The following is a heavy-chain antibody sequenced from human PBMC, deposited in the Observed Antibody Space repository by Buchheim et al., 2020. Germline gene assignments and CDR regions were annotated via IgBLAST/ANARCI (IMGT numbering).Heavy chain of an antibody. Sequence: QVQLVESGGGVVQPGRSLRLSCAASGFTFSSYGMHWVRQAPGKGLKWVAVIWYDGSNKYYADSVKGRFTISRDNSKNTLYLQMNSLRAEDTAVYYCARDRIVVVVAARDGMDVWGQGTT. D-gene: IGHD2-15*01. V-gene: IGHV3-33*01. CDR1: GFTFSSYG. CDR3: ARDRIVVVVAARDGMDV. CDR2: IWYDGSNK. J-gene: IGHJ6*02.